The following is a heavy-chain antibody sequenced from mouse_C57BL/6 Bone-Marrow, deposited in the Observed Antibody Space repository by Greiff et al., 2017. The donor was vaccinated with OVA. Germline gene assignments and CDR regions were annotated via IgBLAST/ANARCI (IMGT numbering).Heavy chain of an antibody. CDR1: GYTFTSYW. CDR3: AGGDYGSSYVYFDF. Sequence: VQLQQPGAELVKPGASVKLSCKASGYTFTSYWMHWVKQRPGQGLEWIGMIHPNSGSTNYNEKFKSKATLTVDKSSSTAYMQLSSLTSEDSAVYYCAGGDYGSSYVYFDFWGTGTTVTVSS. CDR2: IHPNSGST. J-gene: IGHJ1*03. D-gene: IGHD1-1*01. V-gene: IGHV1-64*01.